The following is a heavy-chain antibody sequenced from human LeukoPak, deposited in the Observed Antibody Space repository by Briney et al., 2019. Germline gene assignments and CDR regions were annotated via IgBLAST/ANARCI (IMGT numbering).Heavy chain of an antibody. D-gene: IGHD3-16*02. CDR1: GGSISSYY. V-gene: IGHV4-59*12. CDR2: IYYSGST. CDR3: ARVGYRSSGFDP. Sequence: KSSETLSPTCTVSGGSISSYYWSWIRQPPGRGLEWIGYIYYSGSTNYNPSLKSRVTISVDTSKNQFSLKLSSVTAADTAVYYCARVGYRSSGFDPWGQGTLVTVSS. J-gene: IGHJ5*02.